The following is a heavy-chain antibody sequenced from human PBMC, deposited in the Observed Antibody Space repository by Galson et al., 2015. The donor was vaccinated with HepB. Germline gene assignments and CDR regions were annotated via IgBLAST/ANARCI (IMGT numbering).Heavy chain of an antibody. V-gene: IGHV3-30-3*01. Sequence: SLRLSCAASGFTFSSYAMHWVRQAPGKGLEWVAVISYDGSNKYYTDSVKGRFTISRDNSKNTLYLQMNSLRAEDTAVYYCARSPPPVLDYDILTGYLYDDAFDIWGQGTMVTVSS. CDR3: ARSPPPVLDYDILTGYLYDDAFDI. CDR1: GFTFSSYA. D-gene: IGHD3-9*01. J-gene: IGHJ3*02. CDR2: ISYDGSNK.